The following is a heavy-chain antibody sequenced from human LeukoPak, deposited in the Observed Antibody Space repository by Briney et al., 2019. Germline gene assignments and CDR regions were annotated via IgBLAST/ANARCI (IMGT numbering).Heavy chain of an antibody. CDR1: GFTFSKYW. Sequence: GGSLRLSCAASGFTFSKYWLHWLRHAPGKGLVWVSRINPDDKSASYADSVKGRFTIARDDARKTLYLQMNSLRAEDTAVYYCLTIVETTFDAFDIWGQGTMVTVSS. CDR3: LTIVETTFDAFDI. J-gene: IGHJ3*02. V-gene: IGHV3-74*01. CDR2: INPDDKSA. D-gene: IGHD2/OR15-2a*01.